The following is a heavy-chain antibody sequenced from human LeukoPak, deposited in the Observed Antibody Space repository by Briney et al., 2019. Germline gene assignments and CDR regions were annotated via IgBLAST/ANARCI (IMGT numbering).Heavy chain of an antibody. CDR3: ARDSSSWLIYFDY. Sequence: GVSLRLSCAASGFTFSSYWKSWVRQAPGKGLEWVANIKQDGSEKYYVDSVKGRFAISRDNAKNSLYLQMNSLRAEDTAVYYCARDSSSWLIYFDYWGQGTLVTVSS. J-gene: IGHJ4*02. CDR1: GFTFSSYW. CDR2: IKQDGSEK. D-gene: IGHD6-13*01. V-gene: IGHV3-7*01.